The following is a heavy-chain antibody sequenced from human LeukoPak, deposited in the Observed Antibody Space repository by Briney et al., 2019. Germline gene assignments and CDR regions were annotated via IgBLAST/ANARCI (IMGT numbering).Heavy chain of an antibody. D-gene: IGHD3-3*02. J-gene: IGHJ5*02. CDR1: GGSISSYY. Sequence: SETLSLTCTVSGGSISSYYWSWIRQPPGKGLEWIGYIYYSGSTNYNPSLKRRVTMSVDTSKNQFSLKLRSVTAADTAVYYCARDASGAFFNWFDPWGQGTLVTVSS. CDR3: ARDASGAFFNWFDP. V-gene: IGHV4-59*01. CDR2: IYYSGST.